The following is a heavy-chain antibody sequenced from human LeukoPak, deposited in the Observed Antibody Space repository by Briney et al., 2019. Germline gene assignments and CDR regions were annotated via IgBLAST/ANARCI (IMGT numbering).Heavy chain of an antibody. D-gene: IGHD6-6*01. J-gene: IGHJ3*02. Sequence: GGSLRLSCAASGFTLSSYSMNWVRQAPGKGLEWVSSISSSSSYIYYADSVKGRFTISRDNAKNSLYLQMNSLRAEDTAVYYCARKIAARRGAFDIWGQGTMVTVSS. CDR1: GFTLSSYS. V-gene: IGHV3-21*01. CDR3: ARKIAARRGAFDI. CDR2: ISSSSSYI.